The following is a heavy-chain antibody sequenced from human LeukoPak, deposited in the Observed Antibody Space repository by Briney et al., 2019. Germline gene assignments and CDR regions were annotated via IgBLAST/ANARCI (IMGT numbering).Heavy chain of an antibody. J-gene: IGHJ4*02. CDR1: GFTFSSYG. CDR2: IWYDGSNK. Sequence: PGGSLRLSCAASGFTFSSYGMHWVRQAPGKGLEWVAVIWYDGSNKFHADSVKGRFTISRDISKNTLYLQMNSLRAEDTAVYYCARDTSLGDLRFDYWGQGTLVTVSS. CDR3: ARDTSLGDLRFDY. V-gene: IGHV3-33*08. D-gene: IGHD2-21*02.